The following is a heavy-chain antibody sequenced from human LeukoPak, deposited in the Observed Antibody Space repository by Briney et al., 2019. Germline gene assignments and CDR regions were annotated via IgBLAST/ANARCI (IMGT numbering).Heavy chain of an antibody. Sequence: SETLSLTCTVSGGSISSYYWSWIRQPAGKGLEWIGRIYTSGSTNYNPSLKSRVTMSVDTSKNQFSLKLSSVTAADTAVYYCARGERIAAAKGGLYYYYYMDVWGKGTTVTVSS. CDR1: GGSISSYY. D-gene: IGHD6-13*01. CDR3: ARGERIAAAKGGLYYYYYMDV. V-gene: IGHV4-4*07. J-gene: IGHJ6*03. CDR2: IYTSGST.